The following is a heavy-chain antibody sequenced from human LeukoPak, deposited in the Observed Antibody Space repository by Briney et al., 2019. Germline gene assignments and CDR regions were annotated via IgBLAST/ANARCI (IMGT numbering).Heavy chain of an antibody. V-gene: IGHV3-23*01. CDR3: AKEGIVVVPAAIFYYFDY. J-gene: IGHJ4*02. D-gene: IGHD2-2*02. CDR2: ISGSGGST. Sequence: GGSLRLSCAASGFTFSSYAMSWVRQAPGKGLEWVSAISGSGGSTYYADSVKGRFTISRDNSKNTLCLQMNSLRAEDTAVYYCAKEGIVVVPAAIFYYFDYWGQGTLVTVSS. CDR1: GFTFSSYA.